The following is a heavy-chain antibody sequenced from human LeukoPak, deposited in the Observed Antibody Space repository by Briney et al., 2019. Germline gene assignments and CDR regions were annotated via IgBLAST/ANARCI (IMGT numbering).Heavy chain of an antibody. V-gene: IGHV4-59*08. D-gene: IGHD3-22*01. CDR1: GGSISSFY. CDR2: IYYSGST. J-gene: IGHJ4*02. CDR3: ARSRYDYESSGYHARDYFFDC. Sequence: SETLSLTCSVSGGSISSFYWSWIREPPGKGLEWIGYIYYSGSTNYNPSLESRVTISVDTSKNQFSLKLSSVTAADTAVYYCARSRYDYESSGYHARDYFFDCWGQGTLVTVSS.